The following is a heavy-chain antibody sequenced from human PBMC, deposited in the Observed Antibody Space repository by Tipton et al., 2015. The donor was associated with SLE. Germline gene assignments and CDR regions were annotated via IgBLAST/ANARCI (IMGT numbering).Heavy chain of an antibody. J-gene: IGHJ4*02. V-gene: IGHV3-7*01. CDR2: INQDGSEK. Sequence: GSLRLSCAASGFTFSNYWMNWVRQAQGKGLEWVANINQDGSEKYYVDSLKGRFTISRDNAKNSLYLQMNSLRAEDTAVYYCARGLHYYHNSGYLDYWGQGTLVTVSS. CDR3: ARGLHYYHNSGYLDY. CDR1: GFTFSNYW. D-gene: IGHD3-22*01.